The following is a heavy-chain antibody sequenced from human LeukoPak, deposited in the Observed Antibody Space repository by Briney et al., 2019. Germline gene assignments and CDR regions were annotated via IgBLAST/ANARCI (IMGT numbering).Heavy chain of an antibody. J-gene: IGHJ6*03. D-gene: IGHD2-15*01. CDR3: ARQGRNTYVAVVSYYMDV. CDR2: IYYSGST. CDR1: GGSISSSSYY. V-gene: IGHV4-39*01. Sequence: PSETLSLTCTVSGGSISSSSYYWGWIRQPPGKGLEWIGSIYYSGSTYYNPSLKSRVTISVDTSKNQFSLKLSSVTAADTAVYYCARQGRNTYVAVVSYYMDVWGKGTTVTVSS.